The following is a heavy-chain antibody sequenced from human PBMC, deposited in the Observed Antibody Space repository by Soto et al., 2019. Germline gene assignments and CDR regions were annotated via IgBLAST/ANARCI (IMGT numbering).Heavy chain of an antibody. V-gene: IGHV1-69*13. CDR2: IIPIFGTA. J-gene: IGHJ4*02. CDR3: ARDKGIAAQRWFDY. D-gene: IGHD6-6*01. Sequence: SVKVSCKASGGTFSSYAISWVRQAPGQGLEWMGGIIPIFGTANYAQKFQGRVTITADESTSTAYMELSSLRSEDTAVYYCARDKGIAAQRWFDYWGQGTLVNVSS. CDR1: GGTFSSYA.